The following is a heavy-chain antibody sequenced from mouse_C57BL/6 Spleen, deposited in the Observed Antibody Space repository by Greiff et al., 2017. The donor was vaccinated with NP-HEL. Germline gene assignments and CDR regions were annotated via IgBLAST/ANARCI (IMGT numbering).Heavy chain of an antibody. CDR2: IDPSDSET. Sequence: QVHVKQSGAELVRPGSSVKLSCKASGYTFTSYWMHWVKQRPIQGLEWIGNIDPSDSETHYNQKFKDKATLTVDKSSSTAYMQLSSLTSEDSAVYYCASGGASYWGQGTTLTVSS. J-gene: IGHJ2*01. V-gene: IGHV1-52*01. D-gene: IGHD3-1*01. CDR1: GYTFTSYW. CDR3: ASGGASY.